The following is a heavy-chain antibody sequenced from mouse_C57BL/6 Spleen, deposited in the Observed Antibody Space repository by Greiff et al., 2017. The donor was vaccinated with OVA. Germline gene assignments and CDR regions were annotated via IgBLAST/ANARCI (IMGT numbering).Heavy chain of an antibody. J-gene: IGHJ4*01. CDR3: ARYYGNYPYAMDY. CDR2: LSYSGST. V-gene: IGHV3-8*01. Sequence: VQLKESGPGLAKPSQSLSLTCSVSGYSITSDYWNWIRKFPGHKLEYMGYLSYSGSTYYNPTHKSRSSITRDTSNNQYYLQLNSVTTEDTATYYCARYYGNYPYAMDYWGQGTSVTVSS. D-gene: IGHD2-1*01. CDR1: GYSITSDY.